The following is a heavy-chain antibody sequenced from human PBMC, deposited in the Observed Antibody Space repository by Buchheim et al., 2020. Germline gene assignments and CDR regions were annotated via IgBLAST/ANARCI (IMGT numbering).Heavy chain of an antibody. V-gene: IGHV4-34*01. J-gene: IGHJ6*03. D-gene: IGHD3-9*01. CDR1: GGSFSGYY. CDR3: ARARGNFGRNLLRYQSYYMDV. Sequence: QVQLQQWGAGLLKPSETLSLTCAVYGGSFSGYYWSWIRQPPGKGLEWIGEINHSGSTNYNPSLKSRVTILVDTSKNQFSLKLSSVTAADTAVYYCARARGNFGRNLLRYQSYYMDVWGKGTT. CDR2: INHSGST.